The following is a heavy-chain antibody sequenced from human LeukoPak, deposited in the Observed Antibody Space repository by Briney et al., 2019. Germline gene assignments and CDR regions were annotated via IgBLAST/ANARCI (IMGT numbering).Heavy chain of an antibody. CDR3: ARDLGPVATAGTEFDY. CDR2: IIPIFGTA. V-gene: IGHV1-69*06. D-gene: IGHD6-13*01. J-gene: IGHJ4*02. Sequence: SVKVSCKASGGTFSSYAISWVRQAPGQGLEWMGGIIPIFGTANYAQKFQGRVTITADKSTSTAYMELSSLRAEDTAVYYCARDLGPVATAGTEFDYWGQGTLVTVSS. CDR1: GGTFSSYA.